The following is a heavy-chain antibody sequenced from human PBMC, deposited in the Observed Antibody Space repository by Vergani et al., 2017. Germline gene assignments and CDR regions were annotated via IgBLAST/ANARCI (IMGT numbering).Heavy chain of an antibody. Sequence: QIQLVQSGAEVKKPGSSVKVSCKASGGTFSSYTISWVRQAPGQGLEWMGRIIPNLGIANYAQKFQGRVTITADKSTSTAYMELSSLRSEDTAVYYWARNYYDGSGLLDDYWGQGTLVTVCS. CDR1: GGTFSSYT. CDR2: IIPNLGIA. D-gene: IGHD3-22*01. CDR3: ARNYYDGSGLLDDY. J-gene: IGHJ4*02. V-gene: IGHV1-69*02.